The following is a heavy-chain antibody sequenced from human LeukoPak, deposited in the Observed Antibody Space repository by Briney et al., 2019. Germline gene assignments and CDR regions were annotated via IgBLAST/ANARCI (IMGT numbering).Heavy chain of an antibody. Sequence: ASVKVSCKASGYTFTGYYMHWVRQAPGQGLEWMGWINHNSGGTNYAQKFQGRVTMTRDTSISTAYMELSRLRSDDTAVYYCARALGYCSGGSCYELFDYWGQGTLVTVSS. CDR3: ARALGYCSGGSCYELFDY. V-gene: IGHV1-2*02. D-gene: IGHD2-15*01. CDR1: GYTFTGYY. J-gene: IGHJ4*02. CDR2: INHNSGGT.